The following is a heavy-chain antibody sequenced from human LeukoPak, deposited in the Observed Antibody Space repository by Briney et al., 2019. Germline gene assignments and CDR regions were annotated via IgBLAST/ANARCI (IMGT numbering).Heavy chain of an antibody. Sequence: GGSLRLSCAASGFTFRDYNMHWVRQAPGKGLEWVSHIKWDDGSTYYADSVKGRFTISRDNSKNSLYLQMNSPRTEDTALYYCAKDRERFGSGPIRHWGQGTLVTVSS. CDR3: AKDRERFGSGPIRH. D-gene: IGHD1-1*01. CDR2: IKWDDGST. CDR1: GFTFRDYN. V-gene: IGHV3-43*01. J-gene: IGHJ1*01.